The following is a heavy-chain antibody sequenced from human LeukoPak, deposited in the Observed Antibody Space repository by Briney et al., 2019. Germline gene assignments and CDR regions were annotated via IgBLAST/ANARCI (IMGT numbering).Heavy chain of an antibody. CDR2: INHSGST. CDR1: GGSFSGYY. CDR3: ARGQTGYYDYVWGSYRYYFDY. J-gene: IGHJ4*02. Sequence: SETLSLTCAVYGGSFSGYYWSWIRQPPGKGLEWIGEINHSGSTNYNPSLKSRVTISVDTSKNQFSLKLSSVTAADTAVYYCARGQTGYYDYVWGSYRYYFDYWGQGTLVTVSS. V-gene: IGHV4-34*01. D-gene: IGHD3-16*02.